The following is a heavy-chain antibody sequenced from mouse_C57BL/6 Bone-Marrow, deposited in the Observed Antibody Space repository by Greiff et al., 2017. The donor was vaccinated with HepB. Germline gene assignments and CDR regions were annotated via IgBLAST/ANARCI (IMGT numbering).Heavy chain of an antibody. Sequence: EVNLVESGSGLAKPSQTLSLTCSVTGYSITSDYWNWIRKFPGNNLEYMGYISYSGSTYYNPSLKSRISITRDTSKNQYYLQLNSVTTEDTATYYCARSTTMVKYYFDYWGQGTTLTVSS. J-gene: IGHJ2*01. D-gene: IGHD2-1*01. V-gene: IGHV3-8*01. CDR3: ARSTTMVKYYFDY. CDR1: GYSITSDY. CDR2: ISYSGST.